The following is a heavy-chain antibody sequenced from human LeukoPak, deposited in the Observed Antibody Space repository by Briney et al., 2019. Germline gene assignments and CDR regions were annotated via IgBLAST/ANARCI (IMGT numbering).Heavy chain of an antibody. Sequence: GGSLRLSCAASGFTFSSYAMHWVRQAPGKGLEWVAVISYDGSNKYYADSVKGRFTISRDNSKNTLYLQMNSLRAEDTAVYYCARDRYYYGSGSYFGAFDIWGQGTMVTVSS. V-gene: IGHV3-30-3*01. CDR1: GFTFSSYA. CDR3: ARDRYYYGSGSYFGAFDI. CDR2: ISYDGSNK. J-gene: IGHJ3*02. D-gene: IGHD3-10*01.